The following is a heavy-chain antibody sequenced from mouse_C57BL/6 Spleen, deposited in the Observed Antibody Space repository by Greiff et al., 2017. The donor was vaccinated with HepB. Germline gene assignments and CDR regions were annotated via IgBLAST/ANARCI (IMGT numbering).Heavy chain of an antibody. V-gene: IGHV1-54*01. J-gene: IGHJ4*01. CDR2: INPGSGGT. D-gene: IGHD2-3*01. Sequence: VQLQQSGAELVRPGTSVKVSCKASGYAFTNYLIEWVKQRPGQGLEWIGVINPGSGGTNYNEKFKGKATLTADKSSSTAYMQLSSLTSEDSAVYFCARSDGYPYAMDYGGQGTSVTVSS. CDR3: ARSDGYPYAMDY. CDR1: GYAFTNYL.